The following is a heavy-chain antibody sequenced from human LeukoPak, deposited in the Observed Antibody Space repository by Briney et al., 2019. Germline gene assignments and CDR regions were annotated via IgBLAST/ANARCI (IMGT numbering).Heavy chain of an antibody. V-gene: IGHV4-30-2*01. D-gene: IGHD6-13*01. CDR1: GGSISSGGYS. CDR3: ARISSSWYYFDY. CDR2: IYHSGST. J-gene: IGHJ4*02. Sequence: NPSQTLSLTCAVPGGSISSGGYSWSWIRQPPGKGLEWIGYIYHSGSTYHNPSLKSRVTISVDRSKNQFSLKLSSVTAADTAVYYCARISSSWYYFDYWGQGTLVTVSS.